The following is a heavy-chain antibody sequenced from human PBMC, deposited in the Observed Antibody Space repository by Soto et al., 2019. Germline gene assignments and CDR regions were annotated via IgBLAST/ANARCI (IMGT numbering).Heavy chain of an antibody. CDR2: ISGSGGST. J-gene: IGHJ4*02. V-gene: IGHV3-23*01. CDR1: GFTFSSYA. CDR3: AKGPIPLLTTAFDY. Sequence: GGSLRLSCAAYGFTFSSYAMSWVRQAPGKGLEWVSAISGSGGSTYYADSVKGRFTISRDNSKNTLYLQMNSLRAEDTAVYYCAKGPIPLLTTAFDYWGQGTLVTVSS. D-gene: IGHD4-17*01.